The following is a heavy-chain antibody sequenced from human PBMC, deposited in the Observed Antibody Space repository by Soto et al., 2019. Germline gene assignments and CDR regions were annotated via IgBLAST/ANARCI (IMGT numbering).Heavy chain of an antibody. CDR2: IDPSDSYT. D-gene: IGHD2-2*01. J-gene: IGHJ6*02. Sequence: PGESLKISCKGSGYSFTSYWISWVRQMPGKGLKWMGRIDPSDSYTNYSPSFQGHVTISADKSISTAYLQWSSLKASDTAMYYCARVSIVVVPAAMGDYYYYYGMDVWGQGTTVTVSS. CDR1: GYSFTSYW. V-gene: IGHV5-10-1*01. CDR3: ARVSIVVVPAAMGDYYYYYGMDV.